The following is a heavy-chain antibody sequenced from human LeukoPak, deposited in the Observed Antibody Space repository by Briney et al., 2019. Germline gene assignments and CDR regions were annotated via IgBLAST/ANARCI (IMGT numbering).Heavy chain of an antibody. CDR2: IYYSGST. D-gene: IGHD3-22*01. V-gene: IGHV4-59*08. CDR3: ARQGYYYDSIGMPRNYSFDY. Sequence: SETLSLTCTVSGGSISSYYWSWIRQPPGKGLEWIGYIYYSGSTNYNPSLKSRVTISVDTSKNQFSLKLSSVTAADTAVYYCARQGYYYDSIGMPRNYSFDYWGQGTLVTVSS. J-gene: IGHJ4*02. CDR1: GGSISSYY.